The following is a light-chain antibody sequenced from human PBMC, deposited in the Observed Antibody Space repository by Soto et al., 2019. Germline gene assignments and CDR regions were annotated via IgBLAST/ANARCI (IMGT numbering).Light chain of an antibody. V-gene: IGKV3-11*01. J-gene: IGKJ4*01. CDR3: QQRSNLPLT. CDR1: QSVSSS. CDR2: DAS. Sequence: PGERATLSCRASQSVSSSLAWYQQKPGQTPRLLIYDASNRATGIPARFNGSGSGTDFTLTVSSLEPEDFAVYYCQQRSNLPLTFGGGTKVEIK.